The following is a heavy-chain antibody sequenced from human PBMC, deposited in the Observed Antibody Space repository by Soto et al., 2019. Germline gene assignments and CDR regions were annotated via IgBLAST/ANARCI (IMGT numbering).Heavy chain of an antibody. V-gene: IGHV3-30-3*01. J-gene: IGHJ4*02. CDR1: GFTFSSYA. CDR2: ISYDGSNK. D-gene: IGHD6-19*01. Sequence: PGGSLRLSCAASGFTFSSYAMRWVRQAPGKGLEWVAVISYDGSNKYYADSVKGRFTISRDNSKNTLYLQMNSLRTEDTAVYYCVKDDVRNGHWLIRLGYWGQATKVTV. CDR3: VKDDVRNGHWLIRLGY.